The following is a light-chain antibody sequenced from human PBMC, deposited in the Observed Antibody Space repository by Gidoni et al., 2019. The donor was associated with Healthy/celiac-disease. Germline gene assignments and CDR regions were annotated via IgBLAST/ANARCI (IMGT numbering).Light chain of an antibody. V-gene: IGKV1-39*01. CDR2: AAS. CDR3: QQSYSTPRYS. J-gene: IGKJ2*03. CDR1: QSISSY. Sequence: DIQMTQSPSSLSASVGDRVTITCRASQSISSYLNWYQQKPGKAPKLLIYAASSLQSGVPSRFSGRGSGTDFTLTISSLQPEDFATYYCQQSYSTPRYSFGQXTKLEIK.